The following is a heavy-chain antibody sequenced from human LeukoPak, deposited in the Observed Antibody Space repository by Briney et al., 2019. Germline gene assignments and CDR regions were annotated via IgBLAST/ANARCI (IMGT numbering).Heavy chain of an antibody. CDR3: ARDIVVVPAVPYYGMDV. Sequence: ASVKVSCKASGGTFSSYAISWVRQAPGQGLEWMGWISAYNGNTNYAQKPQGRVTMTTDTSTSTAYMELRSLRSDDTAVYYCARDIVVVPAVPYYGMDVWGKGTTVTVSS. V-gene: IGHV1-18*01. CDR1: GGTFSSYA. D-gene: IGHD2-2*01. CDR2: ISAYNGNT. J-gene: IGHJ6*04.